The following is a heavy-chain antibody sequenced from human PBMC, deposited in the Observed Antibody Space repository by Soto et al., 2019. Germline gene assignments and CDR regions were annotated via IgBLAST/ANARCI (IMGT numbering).Heavy chain of an antibody. D-gene: IGHD1-26*01. Sequence: EVQLLVSGGGLVQPGGSLRLSCTGSGFIFTDYAMTWVRQGPGKGLEWVSTMSESGDVVSYRDSVKGRFTMSRDMSNSTLFLQMNGLRAEDTAMYYCAKKLYSGTYYDLESWGPGTLVTVSS. CDR2: MSESGDVV. V-gene: IGHV3-23*01. CDR1: GFIFTDYA. CDR3: AKKLYSGTYYDLES. J-gene: IGHJ1*01.